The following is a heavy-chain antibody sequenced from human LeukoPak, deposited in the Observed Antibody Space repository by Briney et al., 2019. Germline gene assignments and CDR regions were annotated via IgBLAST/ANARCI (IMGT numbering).Heavy chain of an antibody. D-gene: IGHD3-22*01. CDR3: ARYDSSGYNSY. J-gene: IGHJ4*02. Sequence: PSETLSLTCTVSGGSISNHSWSWIRQPPGKGLEWLGYIYYTGSTNYNPSLKSRLTISIDTSKNQFSLTLSSVTAADTAVYYCARYDSSGYNSYWGQGTLVTVSS. CDR1: GGSISNHS. V-gene: IGHV4-59*11. CDR2: IYYTGST.